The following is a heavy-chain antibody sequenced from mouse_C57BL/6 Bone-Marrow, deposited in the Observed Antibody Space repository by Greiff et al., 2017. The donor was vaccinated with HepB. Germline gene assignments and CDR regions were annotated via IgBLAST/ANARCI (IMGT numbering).Heavy chain of an antibody. CDR1: GFTFSDYG. CDR2: ISSGSSTI. D-gene: IGHD1-1*01. Sequence: EVKLVESGGGLVKPGGSLTLSCAASGFTFSDYGMHWVRQAPEKGLEWVAYISSGSSTIYYADTVKGRFTISRDNSKHTLFLQRHRLRSEDTAMYYCARFITTVVATREGAMDYWGQGTSLTVSS. J-gene: IGHJ4*01. V-gene: IGHV5-17*01. CDR3: ARFITTVVATREGAMDY.